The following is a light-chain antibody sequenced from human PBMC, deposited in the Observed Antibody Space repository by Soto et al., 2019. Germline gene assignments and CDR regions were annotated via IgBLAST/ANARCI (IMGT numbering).Light chain of an antibody. J-gene: IGKJ4*01. CDR3: QQRSNWPRLT. CDR1: QSVSSY. Sequence: EIVLTQSPATLSLSPGERATISCRASQSVSSYLAWYQQKPGQAPRLLIYDASNRATGIPARFSGSGSGTDFTLTISSLEPEDFAVYYCQQRSNWPRLTFGGGTRWIS. V-gene: IGKV3-11*01. CDR2: DAS.